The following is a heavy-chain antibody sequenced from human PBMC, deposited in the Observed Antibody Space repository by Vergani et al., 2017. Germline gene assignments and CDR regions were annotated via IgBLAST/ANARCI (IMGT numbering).Heavy chain of an antibody. J-gene: IGHJ3*02. V-gene: IGHV4-34*01. D-gene: IGHD2-15*01. Sequence: QVQLQQWGAGLLKPSETLSLTCAVYGGSFSGYYWSWIRQPPGKGLEWIGSIYYSGSTYYNPSLKSRVTISVDTSKNQFSLKLSSVTAADTAVYYCARQVARNNDAFDIWGQGTMVTVSS. CDR2: IYYSGST. CDR1: GGSFSGYY. CDR3: ARQVARNNDAFDI.